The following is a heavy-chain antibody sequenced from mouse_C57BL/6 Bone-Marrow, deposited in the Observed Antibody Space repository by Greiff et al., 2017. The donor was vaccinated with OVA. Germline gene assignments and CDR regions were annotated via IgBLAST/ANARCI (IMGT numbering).Heavy chain of an antibody. CDR2: IRNKANGYTT. CDR3: ASFPDYYAMDY. Sequence: EVQRVESGGGLVQPGGSLSLSCAASGFTFTDYYMSWVRQPPGKALEWLGFIRNKANGYTTEYSASVKGRFTISRDNSQSILYLQMNALRAEDSATYYCASFPDYYAMDYWGQGTSVTVSS. J-gene: IGHJ4*01. V-gene: IGHV7-3*01. CDR1: GFTFTDYY.